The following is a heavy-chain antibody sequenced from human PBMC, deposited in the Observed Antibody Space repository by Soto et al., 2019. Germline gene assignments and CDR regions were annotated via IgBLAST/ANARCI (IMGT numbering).Heavy chain of an antibody. Sequence: GASVKVSCKASGYTFTGYYMHWVRQAPGQGLEWMGWINPNSGGTNYAQKFQGWVTMTRDTSISTAYMELSRLRSDDTAVYYCARERYDFWSGYSSYYYGMDVWGQGTTVTSP. V-gene: IGHV1-2*04. CDR1: GYTFTGYY. D-gene: IGHD3-3*01. CDR3: ARERYDFWSGYSSYYYGMDV. J-gene: IGHJ6*02. CDR2: INPNSGGT.